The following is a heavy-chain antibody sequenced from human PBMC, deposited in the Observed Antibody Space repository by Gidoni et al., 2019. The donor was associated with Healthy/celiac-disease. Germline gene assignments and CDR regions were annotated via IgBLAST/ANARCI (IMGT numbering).Heavy chain of an antibody. CDR3: ARAAGYPNPDYYYYYMDV. CDR2: INHSGST. V-gene: IGHV4-34*01. J-gene: IGHJ6*03. D-gene: IGHD5-12*01. Sequence: QVQLQQWGAGLLKPSETLSLTCAVYGGSFSGYYWSWIRQPPGKGLEWIGEINHSGSTNYNPSLKSRVTISVDTSKNQFSLKLSSVTAADTAVYYCARAAGYPNPDYYYYYMDVWGKGTTVTVSS. CDR1: GGSFSGYY.